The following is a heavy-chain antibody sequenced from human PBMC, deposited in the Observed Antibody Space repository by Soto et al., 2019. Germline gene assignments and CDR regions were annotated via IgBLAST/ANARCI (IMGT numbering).Heavy chain of an antibody. CDR3: AKDRNYPRDQFHY. J-gene: IGHJ4*02. CDR1: GFTFSTYA. CDR2: ISANGQGI. V-gene: IGHV3-23*01. D-gene: IGHD1-7*01. Sequence: PGGSLRLSCAASGFTFSTYALSWVRQAPGKRLEWVSAISANGQGIYYADSVRGRFTISRDNSKNTIFLHMDSLRAEDTAVYYCAKDRNYPRDQFHYWGQGTLVTVSS.